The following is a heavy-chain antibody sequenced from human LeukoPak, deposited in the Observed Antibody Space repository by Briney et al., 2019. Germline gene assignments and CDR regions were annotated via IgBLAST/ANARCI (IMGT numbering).Heavy chain of an antibody. V-gene: IGHV1-69*05. Sequence: SVKVSCKASGGTFSSYAISWVRQAPGQGLEWMGGIIPIFGTVNYAQKFQGRVTITTDESTSIAYMELSSLRSEDTAVYYCARAGVRYYGSGSYYPHYYYYMDVWGKGTTVTVSS. D-gene: IGHD3-10*01. CDR1: GGTFSSYA. CDR3: ARAGVRYYGSGSYYPHYYYYMDV. J-gene: IGHJ6*03. CDR2: IIPIFGTV.